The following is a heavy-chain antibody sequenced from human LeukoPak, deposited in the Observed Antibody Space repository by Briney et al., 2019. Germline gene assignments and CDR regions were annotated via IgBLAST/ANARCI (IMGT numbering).Heavy chain of an antibody. V-gene: IGHV1-18*01. CDR3: ARGHCSSTSCYRGVDY. D-gene: IGHD2-2*01. J-gene: IGHJ4*02. Sequence: ASVKVSCKASGHTFTSYGISWVRQAPGQGLEWMGWISAYNGNTNYAQKFQGRVTMTTDTSTSTAYMELRSLRFDDTAVYYCARGHCSSTSCYRGVDYWGQGTLVTVSS. CDR1: GHTFTSYG. CDR2: ISAYNGNT.